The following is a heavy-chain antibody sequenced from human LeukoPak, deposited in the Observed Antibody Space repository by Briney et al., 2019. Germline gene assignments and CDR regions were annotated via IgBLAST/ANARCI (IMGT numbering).Heavy chain of an antibody. V-gene: IGHV3-30-3*01. Sequence: PGRSLRLSCAASGFTFSSYAMHWVRQAPGKGLEWVAVISYDGSNKYYADSVKGRFTISRDNSKNTLYLQMNSLRAEDTAVYYCARSGNHDAFDIWGQGTMVTVSS. CDR2: ISYDGSNK. CDR1: GFTFSSYA. J-gene: IGHJ3*02. D-gene: IGHD1-14*01. CDR3: ARSGNHDAFDI.